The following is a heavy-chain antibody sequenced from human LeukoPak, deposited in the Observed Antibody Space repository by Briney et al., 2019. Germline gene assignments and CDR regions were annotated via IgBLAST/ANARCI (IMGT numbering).Heavy chain of an antibody. Sequence: SSVKVSCKASGGTFSSYAISWVRQAPGQGLEWMGGIIPIFGTANHAQKFQGRVTITTDESTSTAYMELSSLRSEDTAVYYCARAYGGNSVDAFDIWGQGTMVTVSS. J-gene: IGHJ3*02. CDR1: GGTFSSYA. CDR2: IIPIFGTA. V-gene: IGHV1-69*05. CDR3: ARAYGGNSVDAFDI. D-gene: IGHD4-23*01.